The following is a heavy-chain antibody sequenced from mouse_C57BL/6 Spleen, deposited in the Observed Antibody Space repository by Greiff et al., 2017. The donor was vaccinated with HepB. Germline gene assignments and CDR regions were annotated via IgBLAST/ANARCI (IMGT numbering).Heavy chain of an antibody. CDR1: GFTFSSYA. Sequence: EVKLQESGGGLVKPGGSLKLSCAASGFTFSSYAMSWVRQTPEKRLEWVATISDGGSYTYYPDNVKGRFTISRDNAKNNLYLQMSHQKSEDTAMYYCARDTKREFAYWGQGTLVTVSA. V-gene: IGHV5-4*01. CDR3: ARDTKREFAY. J-gene: IGHJ3*01. CDR2: ISDGGSYT. D-gene: IGHD1-1*01.